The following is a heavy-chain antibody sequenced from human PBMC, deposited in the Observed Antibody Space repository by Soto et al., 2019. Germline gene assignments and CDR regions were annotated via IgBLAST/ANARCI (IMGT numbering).Heavy chain of an antibody. V-gene: IGHV1-2*04. CDR1: GYTFTGYY. Sequence: ASVKVSCKASGYTFTGYYMHWVRQAPGQGLEWMGWINPNSGGTNYAQKFQGWVTMTRDTSISTAYMELSRLRSDDTAVYYCARELDSGIAAAGLNYYYYGMGVWGQGTTVTVS. D-gene: IGHD6-13*01. CDR3: ARELDSGIAAAGLNYYYYGMGV. CDR2: INPNSGGT. J-gene: IGHJ6*02.